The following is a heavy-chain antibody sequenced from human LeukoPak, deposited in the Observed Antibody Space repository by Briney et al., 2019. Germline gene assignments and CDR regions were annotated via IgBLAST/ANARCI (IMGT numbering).Heavy chain of an antibody. Sequence: GGSLRLSCAASGFSFSSYSMNWVRQAPGKGLEWVSSISSSSSYIYYADSVKGRFTISRDNSKNTLYLQMNSLRAEDTAVYYCAKDLNWGGRWGQGTLVTVSS. CDR2: ISSSSSYI. J-gene: IGHJ4*02. D-gene: IGHD7-27*01. CDR3: AKDLNWGGR. V-gene: IGHV3-21*04. CDR1: GFSFSSYS.